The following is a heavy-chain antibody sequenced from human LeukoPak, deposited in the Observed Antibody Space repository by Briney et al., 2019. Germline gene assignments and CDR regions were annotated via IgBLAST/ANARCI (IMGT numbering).Heavy chain of an antibody. J-gene: IGHJ4*02. CDR3: SRGATFQRQALAY. CDR2: MNPYSGNK. V-gene: IGHV1-8*01. Sequence: ASETVSCKASGYSFTEYDINWVRQATGQGPELLGWMNPYSGNKAFVHNFQGRITMITKVSNTTVYLELNSLRSEATANFYFSRGATFQRQALAYWGQGTLVIVSS. D-gene: IGHD5-24*01. CDR1: GYSFTEYD.